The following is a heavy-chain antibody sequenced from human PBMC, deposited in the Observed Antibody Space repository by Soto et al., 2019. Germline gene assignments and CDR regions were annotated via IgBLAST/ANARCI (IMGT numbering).Heavy chain of an antibody. D-gene: IGHD2-21*02. V-gene: IGHV4-34*01. Sequence: SATLSLTCAVYDGYFSGYDWNWIRQPPGKGLEWIGKINHSGSTYNPSLKSRVTISLDTSKNQFSLTLSSVTAADTAVYYCAGPYNCGSACYPAYSLDSWGQGTLVTGSS. CDR2: INHSGST. J-gene: IGHJ4*02. CDR1: DGYFSGYD. CDR3: AGPYNCGSACYPAYSLDS.